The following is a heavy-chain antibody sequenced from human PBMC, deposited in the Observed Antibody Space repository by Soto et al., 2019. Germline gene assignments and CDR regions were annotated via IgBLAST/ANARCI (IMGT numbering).Heavy chain of an antibody. CDR3: ARSYVQNRPVDY. J-gene: IGHJ4*02. CDR1: GYTLTADY. D-gene: IGHD3-10*02. V-gene: IGHV1-46*01. CDR2: VNPGDGST. Sequence: ASVKVSCKASGYTLTADYIHWLRQAPGQGREWMGIVNPGDGSTRYAQMFQDRVTMMRDTSTSTIYMELSSLRSEDTAVYYCARSYVQNRPVDYWGQGTLVTVSS.